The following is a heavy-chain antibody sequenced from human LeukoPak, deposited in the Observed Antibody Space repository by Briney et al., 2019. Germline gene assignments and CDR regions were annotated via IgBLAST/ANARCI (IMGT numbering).Heavy chain of an antibody. D-gene: IGHD5-12*01. CDR1: GGSFSGYY. J-gene: IGHJ4*02. CDR3: ARLDRWEREYSGYDHFDY. Sequence: PSETLSLTCAVYGGSFSGYYWSWIRQPPGKGLEWIGEINHSGSTNYNPSLKSRVTISVDTSKNQFSLKLSSVTAADTAVYYCARLDRWEREYSGYDHFDYWGQGTLVTVSS. CDR2: INHSGST. V-gene: IGHV4-34*01.